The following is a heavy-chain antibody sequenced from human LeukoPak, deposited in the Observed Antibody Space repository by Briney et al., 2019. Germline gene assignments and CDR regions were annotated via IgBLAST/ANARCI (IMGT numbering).Heavy chain of an antibody. J-gene: IGHJ4*02. Sequence: GGSLRLSCAASGFTVSSNYMSWVRQAPGKGLEWVSVIYSGGSTYYADSVKGRFTISRDNSKNTLYLQMNSLRAEDTAVYYCARASPPYTEFDYWGQGTLVTVSS. CDR3: ARASPPYTEFDY. CDR2: IYSGGST. D-gene: IGHD2-2*02. CDR1: GFTVSSNY. V-gene: IGHV3-53*01.